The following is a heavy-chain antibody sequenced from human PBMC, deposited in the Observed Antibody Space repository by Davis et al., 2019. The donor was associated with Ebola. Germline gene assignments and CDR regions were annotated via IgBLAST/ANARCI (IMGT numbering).Heavy chain of an antibody. V-gene: IGHV6-1*01. CDR2: TYSSSKWFN. D-gene: IGHD1-26*01. CDR3: VRGWGRTGMGV. J-gene: IGHJ6*02. Sequence: HSHTLSLTCAISVDSVSGYTGACNWISHSPTRGLERLVRTYSSSKWFNDYAVSVKSRITINPDTSKNQFSLQLSSVTPEDTAVYYGVRGWGRTGMGVWGQGTTVIVSS. CDR1: VDSVSGYTGA.